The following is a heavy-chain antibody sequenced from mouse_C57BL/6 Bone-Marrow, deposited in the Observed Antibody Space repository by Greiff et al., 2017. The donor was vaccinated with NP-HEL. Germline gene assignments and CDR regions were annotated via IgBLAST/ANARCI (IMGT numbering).Heavy chain of an antibody. D-gene: IGHD2-4*01. J-gene: IGHJ4*01. CDR2: IDPNSGGT. V-gene: IGHV1-72*01. CDR1: GYTFTSYW. CDR3: ARSTMITTRRAYYAMDY. Sequence: QVQLQQPGAELVKPGASVKLSCKASGYTFTSYWMHWVKQRPGRGLEWIGRIDPNSGGTKYNEKFKSKATLTVDKPSSTAYMQLSSLTSEDSAVYYCARSTMITTRRAYYAMDYWGQGTSVTVSS.